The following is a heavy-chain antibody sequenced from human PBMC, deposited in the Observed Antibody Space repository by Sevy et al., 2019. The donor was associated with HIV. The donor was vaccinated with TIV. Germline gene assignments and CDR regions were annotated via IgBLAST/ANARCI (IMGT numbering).Heavy chain of an antibody. V-gene: IGHV5-51*01. CDR1: GYSFTHYW. CDR3: ARLNGFEPYSYYALDV. J-gene: IGHJ6*02. Sequence: GESLKISCEGSGYSFTHYWIAWVRQIPVKGLEWMGIIYPGDPAPTYSPSFQGRVTISADKSINIAYLQWSRLRASDTAIYYCARLNGFEPYSYYALDVWGQGTTVTVSS. CDR2: IYPGDPAP. D-gene: IGHD5-12*01.